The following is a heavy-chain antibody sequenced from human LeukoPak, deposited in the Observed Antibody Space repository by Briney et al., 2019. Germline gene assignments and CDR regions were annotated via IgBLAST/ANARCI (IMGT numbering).Heavy chain of an antibody. J-gene: IGHJ6*02. V-gene: IGHV3-48*02. D-gene: IGHD2-2*01. CDR1: GFTFTGYS. CDR2: ITTSSTTI. CDR3: ARDSYCSSTTCYYYYGMDV. Sequence: PGGSLRLSCAASGFTFTGYSMNWVRQAPGKGLEWVSYITTSSTTIYYADSVKGRFTISRDNAKNSLYLQMNSLRDEDTAVYYCARDSYCSSTTCYYYYGMDVWGQGTTVTVSS.